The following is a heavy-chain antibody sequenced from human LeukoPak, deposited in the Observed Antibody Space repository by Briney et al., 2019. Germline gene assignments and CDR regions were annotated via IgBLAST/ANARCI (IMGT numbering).Heavy chain of an antibody. Sequence: PGGSLRLSCAASGFTFSDYYMSWIRQAPGKGLEWIGEINHSGSTNYNPSLKSRVTISVDTSKNQFSLKLSSVTAADTAVYYCARAHLATVVAPFDYWGQGTLVTVSS. CDR1: GFTFSDYY. CDR3: ARAHLATVVAPFDY. J-gene: IGHJ4*02. V-gene: IGHV4-34*01. D-gene: IGHD3-22*01. CDR2: INHSGST.